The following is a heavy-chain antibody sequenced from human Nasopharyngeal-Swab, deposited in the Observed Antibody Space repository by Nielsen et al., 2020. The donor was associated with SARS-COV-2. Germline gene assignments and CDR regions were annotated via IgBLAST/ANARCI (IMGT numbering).Heavy chain of an antibody. V-gene: IGHV3-48*03. D-gene: IGHD2-8*01. CDR2: ISSSGSTI. Sequence: GESLKISCAASGFTFSSYEMNWVRQAPGKGLEWVSYISSSGSTIYYADSVKGRFTISRDNAKNSLYLQMNSLRAEDTAVYYCAIGCTNGVCNPTSYYYYGMDVGGQGTTVTVSS. CDR1: GFTFSSYE. J-gene: IGHJ6*02. CDR3: AIGCTNGVCNPTSYYYYGMDV.